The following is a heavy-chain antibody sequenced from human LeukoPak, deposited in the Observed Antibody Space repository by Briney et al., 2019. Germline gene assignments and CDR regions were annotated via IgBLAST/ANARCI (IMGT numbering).Heavy chain of an antibody. V-gene: IGHV4-34*01. CDR1: GFTFSSYA. Sequence: GSLRLSCAASGFTFSSYAMSWVRQAPGKGLEWIGEINHSGSTSYNPSLMSRVTISVDTSKNQFSLKLSSVTAADTAVYYCARGIGVTALYYFDYWGQGTLVTVSS. CDR3: ARGIGVTALYYFDY. J-gene: IGHJ4*02. CDR2: INHSGST. D-gene: IGHD2-8*01.